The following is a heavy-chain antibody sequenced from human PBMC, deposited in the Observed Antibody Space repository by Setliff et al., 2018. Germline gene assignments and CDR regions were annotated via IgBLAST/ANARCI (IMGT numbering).Heavy chain of an antibody. CDR1: GGSVRSHY. D-gene: IGHD3-10*01. CDR2: IFYSGDT. V-gene: IGHV4-59*02. Sequence: SETLSLTCTVSGGSVRSHYWSWIRHSPGKGLEWIGFIFYSGDTKSNPSLKSRVTMSVDTSKNLFSLQLSSVTAADTAVYYCARDRTYYGSGTYTRWFDYWGQGTLVTAPQ. J-gene: IGHJ4*02. CDR3: ARDRTYYGSGTYTRWFDY.